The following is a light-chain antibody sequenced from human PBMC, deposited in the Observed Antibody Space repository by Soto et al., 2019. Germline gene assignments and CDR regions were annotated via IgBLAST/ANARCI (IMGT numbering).Light chain of an antibody. CDR2: GAS. CDR3: QQSYKIPFT. J-gene: IGKJ2*01. CDR1: QSVSSSY. Sequence: EIVLTQSPGTLSLSPGERATLSCRASQSVSSSYLAWYQQKPGQAPRLLIYGASSRATGIPDRFSGSGSGTDFTLTISRLEPEDFATFYCQQSYKIPFTFGQGTKLEI. V-gene: IGKV3-20*01.